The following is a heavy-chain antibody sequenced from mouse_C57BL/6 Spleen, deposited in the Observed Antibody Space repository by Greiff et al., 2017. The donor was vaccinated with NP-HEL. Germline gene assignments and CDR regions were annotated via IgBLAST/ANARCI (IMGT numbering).Heavy chain of an antibody. J-gene: IGHJ3*01. Sequence: QVHVKQPGAELVRPGSSVKLSCKASGYTFTSYWMDWVKQRPGQGLEWIGNIYPSDSETHYNQKFKDKATLTVDKSSSTAYMQLSSLTSEDSAVYYCARFTTVVGPFAYWGQGTLVTVSA. D-gene: IGHD1-1*01. CDR1: GYTFTSYW. V-gene: IGHV1-61*01. CDR2: IYPSDSET. CDR3: ARFTTVVGPFAY.